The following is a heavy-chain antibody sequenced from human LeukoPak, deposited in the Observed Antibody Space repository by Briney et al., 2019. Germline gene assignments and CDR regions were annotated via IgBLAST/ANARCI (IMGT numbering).Heavy chain of an antibody. Sequence: SETLSLTCTVSGGSISSYYWSWIRQPPGKGLEWIGYIYYSGSTNYNPSLKSRVTISVDTSKNQFSLKLSSVTAADTAVYYCAREGSDWNRNYYYYYYMDVWGKGTTVTVSS. D-gene: IGHD1-1*01. CDR1: GGSISSYY. J-gene: IGHJ6*03. CDR2: IYYSGST. V-gene: IGHV4-59*01. CDR3: AREGSDWNRNYYYYYYMDV.